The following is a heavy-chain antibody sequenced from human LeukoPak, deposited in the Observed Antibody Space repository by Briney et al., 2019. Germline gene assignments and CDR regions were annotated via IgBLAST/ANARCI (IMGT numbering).Heavy chain of an antibody. J-gene: IGHJ6*03. CDR2: ITSSSSHI. CDR1: GFTFSSYN. D-gene: IGHD5-12*01. Sequence: GGSLRLSCAASGFTFSSYNMNWARQAPGKGLEWVSSITSSSSHIYYADSVKGRFTISRDNAKNSLYLQIDSLRAEDTAVYYCAKGFGATIALMGGFDYYYYMDVWGKGTTVTISS. CDR3: AKGFGATIALMGGFDYYYYMDV. V-gene: IGHV3-21*01.